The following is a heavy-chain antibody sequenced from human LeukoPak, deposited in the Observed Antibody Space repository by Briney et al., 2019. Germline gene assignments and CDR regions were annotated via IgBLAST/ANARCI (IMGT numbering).Heavy chain of an antibody. V-gene: IGHV3-23*01. Sequence: QAGGSLRLSCAVSGFTVSSNHLSWARQAPGKGLEWVSTISGSDGNTYSADSVKGRFTISRDNSKSTLYLQMSSLRGEDTAVYYCARDLRNYDFWGQGTLVTVSS. D-gene: IGHD4-11*01. CDR3: ARDLRNYDF. CDR1: GFTVSSNH. J-gene: IGHJ4*02. CDR2: ISGSDGNT.